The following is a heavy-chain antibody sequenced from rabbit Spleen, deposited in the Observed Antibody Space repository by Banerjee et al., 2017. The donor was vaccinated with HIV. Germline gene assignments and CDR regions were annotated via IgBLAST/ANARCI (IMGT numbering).Heavy chain of an antibody. CDR1: GFSFSINYD. Sequence: VESGGGLVKPGTSLTLICTASGFSFSINYDMCWVRQAPGKGLEWIGCIYTGNGKNYYASWAKGRFTISKTSSTTVTLQMTSLTAADTATYFCARDTGSSFSSYGMDLWGPGTLVTVS. D-gene: IGHD8-1*01. J-gene: IGHJ6*01. CDR3: ARDTGSSFSSYGMDL. V-gene: IGHV1S40*01. CDR2: IYTGNGKN.